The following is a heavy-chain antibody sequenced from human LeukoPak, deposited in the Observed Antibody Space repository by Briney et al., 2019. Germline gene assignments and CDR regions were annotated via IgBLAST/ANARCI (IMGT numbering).Heavy chain of an antibody. J-gene: IGHJ4*02. V-gene: IGHV3-49*03. CDR2: IRSKAYGGTT. CDR3: TRDALYSYGRRRVVDY. Sequence: GGSLRLSCTASGFTFGDYAMSWFRQAPGKGLEWVGFIRSKAYGGTTEYAASVKGRFTISRDDSKSIAYLQMNSLKTEDTAVYYCTRDALYSYGRRRVVDYWGQGTLVTVSS. CDR1: GFTFGDYA. D-gene: IGHD5-18*01.